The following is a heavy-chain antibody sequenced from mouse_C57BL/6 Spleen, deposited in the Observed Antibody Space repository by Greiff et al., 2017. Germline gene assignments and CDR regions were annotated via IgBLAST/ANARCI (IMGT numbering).Heavy chain of an antibody. D-gene: IGHD1-1*01. CDR3: ARGFRLVTTVVAGFDY. CDR2: IDPNSGGT. J-gene: IGHJ2*01. Sequence: VQLQQPGAELVKPGASVKLSCKASGYTFTSYWMHWVKQRPGRGLEWIGRIDPNSGGTKYNEKFKSKATLTVDKPSSTAYMQLSSLTSEDSAVYYCARGFRLVTTVVAGFDYWGQGTTLTVAS. CDR1: GYTFTSYW. V-gene: IGHV1-72*01.